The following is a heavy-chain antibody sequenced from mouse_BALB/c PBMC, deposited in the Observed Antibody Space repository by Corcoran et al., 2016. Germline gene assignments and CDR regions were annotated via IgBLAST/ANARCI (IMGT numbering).Heavy chain of an antibody. D-gene: IGHD1-1*01. Sequence: EVLLQQSGPELVKPGASVKISCKASGYSFTGYYMHWVKQSHVKSLEWIGRINPYNGATSYNQNFKDKASLTVDKSSSTAYMELHSLTSEDSAVYYGARDYGSSYYAMDYWGQGTSVTVSS. CDR1: GYSFTGYY. V-gene: IGHV1-26*01. CDR2: INPYNGAT. J-gene: IGHJ4*01. CDR3: ARDYGSSYYAMDY.